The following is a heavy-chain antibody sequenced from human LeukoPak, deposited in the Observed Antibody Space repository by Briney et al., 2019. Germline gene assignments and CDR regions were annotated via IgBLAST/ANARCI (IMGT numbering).Heavy chain of an antibody. J-gene: IGHJ4*02. V-gene: IGHV3-21*01. CDR3: ARGYCSSTSCPIDY. D-gene: IGHD2-2*01. CDR2: IGSSSSYI. Sequence: GGSLRLSCAASGFTFSSYSMNWVRQAPGKGLEWVSSIGSSSSYIYYADSVKGRFTISRDNAKNSLYLQMNSLRAEDTAVYYCARGYCSSTSCPIDYWGQGTLVTVSS. CDR1: GFTFSSYS.